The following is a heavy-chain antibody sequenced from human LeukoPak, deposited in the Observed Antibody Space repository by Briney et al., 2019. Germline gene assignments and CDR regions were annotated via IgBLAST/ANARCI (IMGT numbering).Heavy chain of an antibody. CDR3: AKGAFPTAMVTPYFDY. Sequence: GGSLRLSCVGSKFTFRSYAMSWVRQAPEKGLEWVSTIVGNGDSIYYADSVKGRFTISRDNPNNTLYLQMNSLRAEDTAVYYCAKGAFPTAMVTPYFDYWGQGTLVTVSS. CDR1: KFTFRSYA. D-gene: IGHD5-18*01. J-gene: IGHJ4*02. V-gene: IGHV3-23*01. CDR2: IVGNGDSI.